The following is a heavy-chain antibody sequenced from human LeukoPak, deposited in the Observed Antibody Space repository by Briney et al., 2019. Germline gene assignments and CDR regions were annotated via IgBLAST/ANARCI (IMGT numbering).Heavy chain of an antibody. CDR2: IYYSGST. CDR1: GGSISSYY. Sequence: SETLSLTCTVSGGSISSYYWSWIRQPPGKGLEWIGYIYYSGSTNYNPSLKSRVTISVDTSKNQFSLRLNSVTAADTAVYYCARHGSGSPDYWGQGTLVTVSS. CDR3: ARHGSGSPDY. J-gene: IGHJ4*02. V-gene: IGHV4-59*01. D-gene: IGHD1-26*01.